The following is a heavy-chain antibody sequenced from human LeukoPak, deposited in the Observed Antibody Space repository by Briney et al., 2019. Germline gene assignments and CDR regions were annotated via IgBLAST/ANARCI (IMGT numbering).Heavy chain of an antibody. CDR1: GGTFSSYA. J-gene: IGHJ4*02. V-gene: IGHV1-69*13. CDR3: ARDPASGDYADVNGY. CDR2: IIPIFGTA. D-gene: IGHD4-17*01. Sequence: ASVKVSCKASGGTFSSYAISWVRQAPGQGLEWMGGIIPIFGTANYAQKFQGRVTITADESTSTAYMELSSLRSEDTAVYYCARDPASGDYADVNGYWGQGTLVTVSS.